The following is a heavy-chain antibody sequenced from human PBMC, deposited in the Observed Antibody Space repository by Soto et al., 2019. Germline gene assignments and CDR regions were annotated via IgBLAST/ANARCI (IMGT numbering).Heavy chain of an antibody. D-gene: IGHD3-22*01. V-gene: IGHV4-39*01. CDR1: GDSVTISDYY. Sequence: QLQLQESGPGLVKPSETLSLTCTVSGDSVTISDYYWGWIRQPPGKGLEWIGSIHYSGSTYYIPSRKSRVTISGDTSKKQFSLKLTSVTAADAAVYYCAAHDSGGYYAEYWGQGTLVTVSA. CDR3: AAHDSGGYYAEY. J-gene: IGHJ4*02. CDR2: IHYSGST.